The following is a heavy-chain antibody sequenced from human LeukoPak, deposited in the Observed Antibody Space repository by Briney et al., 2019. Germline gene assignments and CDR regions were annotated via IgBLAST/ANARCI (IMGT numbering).Heavy chain of an antibody. J-gene: IGHJ4*02. D-gene: IGHD2-2*01. CDR1: GGTFSSYG. CDR2: ISAYNGNT. CDR3: ATDIVVVPAAIGVY. V-gene: IGHV1-18*01. Sequence: ASVKVSCKASGGTFSSYGISWVRQAPGQGLEWMGWISAYNGNTNYAQKLQGRVTMTTDTSTSTAYMELRSLRSDDTAVYYCATDIVVVPAAIGVYWGQGTLVTVSS.